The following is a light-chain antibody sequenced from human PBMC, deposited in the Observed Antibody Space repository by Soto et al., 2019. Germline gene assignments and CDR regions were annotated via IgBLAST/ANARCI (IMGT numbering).Light chain of an antibody. CDR3: QVWDSTSDHWV. V-gene: IGLV3-21*02. J-gene: IGLJ3*02. Sequence: YELSQPPSGSVAPGQTCGSTCGGDNIAAKSVHWYRQKTGQAPVLVIYDDSDRRSGIPERFSGSNYGNKATLTISRVEAGDEADYYCQVWDSTSDHWVFGGGTKLTVL. CDR2: DDS. CDR1: NIAAKS.